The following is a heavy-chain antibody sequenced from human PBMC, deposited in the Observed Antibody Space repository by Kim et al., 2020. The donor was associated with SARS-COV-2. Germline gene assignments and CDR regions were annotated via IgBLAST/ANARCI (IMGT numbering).Heavy chain of an antibody. V-gene: IGHV3-23*01. Sequence: GGSLRLSCAASGFAFSSYAMSWVRQTPGKGLTWVSLITASGGHTYYADSVQGRFTISRDNTNNMVFLQMDRLTVDDMGVYFCARVPPREGLGSFFD. CDR3: ARVPPREGLGSFFD. CDR2: ITASGGHT. CDR1: GFAFSSYA. D-gene: IGHD3-16*01. J-gene: IGHJ3*01.